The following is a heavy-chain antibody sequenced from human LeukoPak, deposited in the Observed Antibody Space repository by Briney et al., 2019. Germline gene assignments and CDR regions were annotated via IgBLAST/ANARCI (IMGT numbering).Heavy chain of an antibody. Sequence: SETLSLTCAVYGGSFSGYYWSWIRQPPGKGLEWIGEINHSGSTNYNPSLKSRVTISVDTSKNQFSLKLSSVTAAHTAVYYCASTMGYLVLRPQFARYCSGGSCAGGFDYWGQGTLATVSS. CDR2: INHSGST. J-gene: IGHJ4*02. CDR3: ASTMGYLVLRPQFARYCSGGSCAGGFDY. V-gene: IGHV4-34*01. D-gene: IGHD2-15*01. CDR1: GGSFSGYY.